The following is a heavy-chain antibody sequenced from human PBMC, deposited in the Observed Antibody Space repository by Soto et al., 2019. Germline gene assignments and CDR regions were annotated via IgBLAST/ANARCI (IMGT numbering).Heavy chain of an antibody. CDR2: INSDGSST. CDR1: GFTFSSYW. J-gene: IGHJ4*02. D-gene: IGHD7-27*01. V-gene: IGHV3-74*01. CDR3: ASSLLTPFDY. Sequence: GESLKISCAASGFTFSSYWMHWVRQAPGKGLVWVSRINSDGSSTFYADSVKGRFTISRDNAKNTLYLHMNSLRAEDTAVYYCASSLLTPFDYWGQGTLVTVSS.